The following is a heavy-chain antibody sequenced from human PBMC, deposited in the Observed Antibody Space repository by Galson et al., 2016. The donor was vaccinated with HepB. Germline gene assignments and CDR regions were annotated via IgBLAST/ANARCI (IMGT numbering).Heavy chain of an antibody. D-gene: IGHD3-3*01. J-gene: IGHJ4*02. CDR2: INWDGRTT. Sequence: SLRLSCATSGFTFDDYIMHWVRQTPEKGLEWVSLINWDGRTTYYADSVQGRFTISRDNNRNSLSLHMNSLKSEDTALYYCAKASGSHARYYFDRWDQGTQVAVSA. V-gene: IGHV3-43*01. CDR3: AKASGSHARYYFDR. CDR1: GFTFDDYI.